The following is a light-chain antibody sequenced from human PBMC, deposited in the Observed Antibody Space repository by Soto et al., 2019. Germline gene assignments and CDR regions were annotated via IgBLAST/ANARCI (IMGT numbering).Light chain of an antibody. V-gene: IGKV3-15*01. Sequence: IVLTQSPDTLSLSPGERATLSCRASQSVSSNLAWYQQKPGQAPRVLIYGASTRATGIPARFTGSGSGTEFILTITSLQSEDSAVYYCQQYNNWPRTFGQGTKVDIK. CDR2: GAS. J-gene: IGKJ1*01. CDR3: QQYNNWPRT. CDR1: QSVSSN.